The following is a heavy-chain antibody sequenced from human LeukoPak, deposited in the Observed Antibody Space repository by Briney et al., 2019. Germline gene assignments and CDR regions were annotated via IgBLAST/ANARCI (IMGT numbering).Heavy chain of an antibody. CDR1: GFPFSSYT. Sequence: GGSLRLSCAGSGFPFSSYTLPWVRQAPGKGLEWLAGTSYDETSKNYADSVKGRFTISRDNTKNTVFLQMDTLRVEDTAVYYCAASQYFEFWSGRDYWGQGTLVSVSS. CDR3: AASQYFEFWSGRDY. D-gene: IGHD3/OR15-3a*01. V-gene: IGHV3-30-3*02. J-gene: IGHJ4*02. CDR2: TSYDETSK.